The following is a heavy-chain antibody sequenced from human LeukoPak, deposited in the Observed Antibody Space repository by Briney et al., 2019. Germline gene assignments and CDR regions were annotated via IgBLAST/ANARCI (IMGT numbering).Heavy chain of an antibody. J-gene: IGHJ4*02. CDR2: IYHSGST. CDR1: GGSISSGGYY. V-gene: IGHV4-30-2*01. CDR3: ARDGSPSRFDY. Sequence: SETLSLTCTVSGGSISSGGYYWSWIRQPPGKGLEWIGYIYHSGSTYYNPSLKSRVTISVDRSKNQFSLKLSSVTAADTAVYYCARDGSPSRFDYWGQGTLVTVSS. D-gene: IGHD6-13*01.